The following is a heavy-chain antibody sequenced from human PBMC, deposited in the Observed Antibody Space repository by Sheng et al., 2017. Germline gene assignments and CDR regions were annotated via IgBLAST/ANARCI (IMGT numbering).Heavy chain of an antibody. V-gene: IGHV3-13*01. CDR3: ARDATFGSGDYPDWYFDL. J-gene: IGHJ2*01. CDR1: GFTFSSYD. Sequence: EVQLVESGGGLVQPGGSLRLSCAASGFTFSSYDMHWVRQATGKGLEWVSAIGTIGDTFYPDSVKGRFTISRENAKNSLYLQMDNLRAGDTAVYYCARDATFGSGDYPDWYFDLWGRGTLVTVSS. D-gene: IGHD3-10*01. CDR2: IGTIGDT.